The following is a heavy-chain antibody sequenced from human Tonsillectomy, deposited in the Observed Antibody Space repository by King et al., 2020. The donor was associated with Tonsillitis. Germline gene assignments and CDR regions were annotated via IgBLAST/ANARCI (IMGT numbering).Heavy chain of an antibody. D-gene: IGHD3-3*01. J-gene: IGHJ3*02. Sequence: QLVQSGAEVKKPGESVKISCKGAGYSFTNYWIGWVRQMPGKGLEWMGVIYPGDSETRYSPSFQGQVTISADKSIRIVYLQWSSLKASDTAMYYCARHEVVPSRWRPATFAFDIWGQGTMVTVSS. V-gene: IGHV5-51*01. CDR1: GYSFTNYW. CDR3: ARHEVVPSRWRPATFAFDI. CDR2: IYPGDSET.